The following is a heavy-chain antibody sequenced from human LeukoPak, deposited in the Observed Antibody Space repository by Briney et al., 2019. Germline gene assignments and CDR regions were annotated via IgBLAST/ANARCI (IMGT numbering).Heavy chain of an antibody. CDR1: GYTFTGYY. CDR2: INPNSGGT. D-gene: IGHD3-22*01. CDR3: ARVITMIVVPDAFDI. V-gene: IGHV1-2*02. Sequence: GASVKVSCKASGYTFTGYYMHWVRQAPGQGLEWMGWINPNSGGTNYAQKFQGRVTMTRDTSISTAYMELSRLRSDDTAVYYYARVITMIVVPDAFDIWGQGTMVTVSS. J-gene: IGHJ3*02.